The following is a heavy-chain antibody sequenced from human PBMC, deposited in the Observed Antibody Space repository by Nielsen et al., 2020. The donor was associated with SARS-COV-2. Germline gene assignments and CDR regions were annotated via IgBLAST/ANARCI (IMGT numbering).Heavy chain of an antibody. Sequence: ASVKVSYKASGYIFSNFAMHWVRQAPGQGLEWMGVIYPSVGSTIYAQKFQGRVSMTRDTSTSTVSMELRSLRSEDTAVYYCARGAWLDPWGQGTLVSVSS. CDR3: ARGAWLDP. D-gene: IGHD1-26*01. CDR1: GYIFSNFA. CDR2: IYPSVGST. J-gene: IGHJ5*02. V-gene: IGHV1-46*01.